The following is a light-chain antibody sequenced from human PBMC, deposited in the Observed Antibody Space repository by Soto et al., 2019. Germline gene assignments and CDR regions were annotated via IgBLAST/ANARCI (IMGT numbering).Light chain of an antibody. CDR2: SNN. CDR1: SSNIGSNY. CDR3: AAWDDSLSGSYV. Sequence: QSVLTQPPSASGTPGQRVTISCSGSSSNIGSNYVYWYQQLPGTAPKLLIYSNNQRPSGVPDRFSGSKSGTSASLAISGLRSEDEADYYCAAWDDSLSGSYVSGTGTKVTV. J-gene: IGLJ1*01. V-gene: IGLV1-47*02.